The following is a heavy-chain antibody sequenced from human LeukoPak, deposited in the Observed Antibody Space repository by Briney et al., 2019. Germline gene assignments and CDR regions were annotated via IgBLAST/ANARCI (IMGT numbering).Heavy chain of an antibody. J-gene: IGHJ4*02. D-gene: IGHD3-3*01. Sequence: KPSETLSLTCTVSNYSISSGYYWGWIRPPPGKGLEWIGRIYHSGSTNYNPSLKSRVTISVDTSKNQFSLKLSSVTAADTAVYYCARGVGPYLEWLLYLDYWGQGTLVTVSS. CDR1: NYSISSGYY. V-gene: IGHV4-38-2*02. CDR3: ARGVGPYLEWLLYLDY. CDR2: IYHSGST.